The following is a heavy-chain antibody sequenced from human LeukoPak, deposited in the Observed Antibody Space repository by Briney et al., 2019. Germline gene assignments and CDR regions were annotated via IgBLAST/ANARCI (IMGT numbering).Heavy chain of an antibody. J-gene: IGHJ4*02. CDR3: AREATGRGFDY. Sequence: GGSLRLSCAASGFTFSTYWMHWVRQAPGKGLVWVSRISSDGSITGYADSVKGRFTISRDNAKNTLYLQMNSLRAEDTAVYYCAREATGRGFDYWGQGTLVTVSS. CDR1: GFTFSTYW. D-gene: IGHD3-9*01. V-gene: IGHV3-74*01. CDR2: ISSDGSIT.